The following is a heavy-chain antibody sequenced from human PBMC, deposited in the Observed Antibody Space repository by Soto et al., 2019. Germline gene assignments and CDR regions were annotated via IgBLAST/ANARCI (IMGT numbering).Heavy chain of an antibody. J-gene: IGHJ6*02. CDR1: GFRFISYG. D-gene: IGHD7-27*01. V-gene: IGHV3-30*18. Sequence: QVQLVESGGGVVQPGTSLRLSCAASGFRFISYGMHWVRQAPGKGLEWVAVISYDGTNKYSADSVKGRFTISRDNSKNTLYLQMSRLRPEDTAVYYCANWGSATAENYYGLDVWGQGTKVTVSS. CDR3: ANWGSATAENYYGLDV. CDR2: ISYDGTNK.